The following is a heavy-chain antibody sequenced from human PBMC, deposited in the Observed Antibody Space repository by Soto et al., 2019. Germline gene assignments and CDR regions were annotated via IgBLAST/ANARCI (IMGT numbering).Heavy chain of an antibody. CDR3: ASDLYDGLTMVRGVGYGMDV. D-gene: IGHD3-10*01. J-gene: IGHJ6*02. V-gene: IGHV3-33*01. CDR1: GFTFSSYG. CDR2: IWYDGSSK. Sequence: QVQLVESGRGVVQPGRSLRLSCAASGFTFSSYGMHWVRQAPGKGLEWVAVIWYDGSSKYYADSVKGRFTISRDNSKNMLYLQTNSLQGEDTAVYYCASDLYDGLTMVRGVGYGMDVWGQGTTVTVSS.